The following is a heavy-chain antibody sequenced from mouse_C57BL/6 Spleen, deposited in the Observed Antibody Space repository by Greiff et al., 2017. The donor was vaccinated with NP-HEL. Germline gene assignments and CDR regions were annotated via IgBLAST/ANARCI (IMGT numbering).Heavy chain of an antibody. CDR2: IDPENGDT. CDR1: GFNIKDDY. Sequence: EVQPQQSGAELVRPGASVKLSCTASGFNIKDDYMHWVKQRPEQGLEWIGWIDPENGDTEYASKFQGKATITADTSSNTAYLQLSSLTSEDTAVYYCTTLEGSSFYAMDYWGQGTSVTVSS. J-gene: IGHJ4*01. CDR3: TTLEGSSFYAMDY. D-gene: IGHD1-1*01. V-gene: IGHV14-4*01.